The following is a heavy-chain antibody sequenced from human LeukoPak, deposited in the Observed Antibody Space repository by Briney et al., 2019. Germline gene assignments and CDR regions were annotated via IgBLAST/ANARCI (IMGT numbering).Heavy chain of an antibody. CDR2: IYYSGST. CDR1: GGSISSYY. Sequence: SETLSLTCTVSGGSISSYYWSWIRQPPGKGLEWIGYIYYSGSTNYNPSLKSRDTISVDTSKNQFSLKLSSVTAADTAVYYCARRMVVDSGRNYYYYGMDVWGKGTTVTVSS. V-gene: IGHV4-59*01. CDR3: ARRMVVDSGRNYYYYGMDV. J-gene: IGHJ6*04. D-gene: IGHD3-10*01.